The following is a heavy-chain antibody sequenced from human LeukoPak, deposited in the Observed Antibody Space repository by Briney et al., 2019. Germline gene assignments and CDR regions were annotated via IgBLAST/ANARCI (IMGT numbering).Heavy chain of an antibody. CDR1: GFSVSGTH. V-gene: IGHV3-53*01. D-gene: IGHD3-16*01. CDR3: AKDEATSGGGLAS. J-gene: IGHJ1*01. Sequence: GGSLRLSCAASGFSVSGTHMTWVRQAPGKGLEWVSAMYTGGTTYYAGSVSGRFTIFRDNAKNTLYLQMNSLRPEDTAVYYCAKDEATSGGGLASWGQGTLVIVSS. CDR2: MYTGGTT.